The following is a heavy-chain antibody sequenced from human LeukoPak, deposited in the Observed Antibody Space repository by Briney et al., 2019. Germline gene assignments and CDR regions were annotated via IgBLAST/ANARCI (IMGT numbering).Heavy chain of an antibody. J-gene: IGHJ4*01. CDR2: VDPSGGST. V-gene: IGHV1-46*01. Sequence: ASVNVSCEASGYTFTNYYLHWVRQVPGQGLEWMRLVDPSGGSTTHAQNFQGRLMLTWDTSATTVYMQLSSLTSDDTAVYYCARDGAVLATGDEDYLDYWGHGTLVTVSS. D-gene: IGHD2-21*01. CDR3: ARDGAVLATGDEDYLDY. CDR1: GYTFTNYY.